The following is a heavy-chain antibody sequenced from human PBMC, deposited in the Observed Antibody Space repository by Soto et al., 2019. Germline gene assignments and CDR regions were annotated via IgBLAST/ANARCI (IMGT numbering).Heavy chain of an antibody. V-gene: IGHV3-23*01. J-gene: IGHJ4*02. CDR1: GFTFSSYA. Sequence: EVQLLESGGGLVQPGGSLRLSCAASGFTFSSYAMSWVRQAPGKGLEWVSAISGSGGSTYYADSVKGRFTISRDNSKNPLYLQMNSLRAEDTAVYYCASYLPYYYGSGSYYKTPGGYWGQGTLVTVSS. CDR2: ISGSGGST. CDR3: ASYLPYYYGSGSYYKTPGGY. D-gene: IGHD3-10*01.